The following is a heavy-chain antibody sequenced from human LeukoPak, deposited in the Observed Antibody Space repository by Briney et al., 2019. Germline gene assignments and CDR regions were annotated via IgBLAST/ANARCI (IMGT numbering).Heavy chain of an antibody. V-gene: IGHV3-48*03. D-gene: IGHD2-8*02. CDR3: ARDLLKLSYYGMDV. CDR1: GFTFSSYE. CDR2: ISSSGSTI. Sequence: GGSLRLSCAASGFTFSSYEMNWVRQAPGKGLEWVSYISSSGSTIYYADSVKGRFTISRDNAKNSLYVQLNNLRAEDTAVYYCARDLLKLSYYGMDVWGQGTTVTVSS. J-gene: IGHJ6*02.